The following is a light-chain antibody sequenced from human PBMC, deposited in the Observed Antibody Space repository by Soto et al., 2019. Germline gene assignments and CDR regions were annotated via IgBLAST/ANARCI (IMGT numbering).Light chain of an antibody. J-gene: IGLJ3*02. CDR3: ATWDDSLNGPV. Sequence: QAVVTQPPSASGTPGQGVTISCSGSSSNLGDNTVNWYQQLPGTAPKLLIYRNNRRPSEVPDRFSGSKSGTSASLAISGLQSDDEADYYCATWDDSLNGPVFGGGTKLTVL. CDR1: SSNLGDNT. CDR2: RNN. V-gene: IGLV1-44*01.